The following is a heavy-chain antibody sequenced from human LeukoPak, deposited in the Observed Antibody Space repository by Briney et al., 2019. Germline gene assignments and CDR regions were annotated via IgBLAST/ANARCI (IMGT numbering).Heavy chain of an antibody. CDR3: AKAGSIRFDY. V-gene: IGHV3-30*02. CDR2: IRYDGSNK. J-gene: IGHJ4*02. D-gene: IGHD1-26*01. CDR1: GFTFSSYG. Sequence: GGSLRLSCAASGFTFSSYGMHWVRQAPGKGLEWVAFIRYDGSNKYYADSVKGRFTISRDNSKNTLHLQMYSLRAEDTAIYYCAKAGSIRFDYWGQGTLVTVSS.